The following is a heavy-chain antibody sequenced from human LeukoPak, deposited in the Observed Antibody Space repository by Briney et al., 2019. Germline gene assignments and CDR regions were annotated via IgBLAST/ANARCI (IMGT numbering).Heavy chain of an antibody. V-gene: IGHV3-30*18. D-gene: IGHD6-19*01. CDR3: AKDRYSSGWYYFDY. Sequence: PGRSLRLSCAASGFTFSSYGMHRVRQAPGKGLEWVAVISYDGSNKYYADSVKGRFTISRDNSKNTLYLQMNSLRAEDTAVYYCAKDRYSSGWYYFDYWGQGTLVTVSS. CDR1: GFTFSSYG. J-gene: IGHJ4*02. CDR2: ISYDGSNK.